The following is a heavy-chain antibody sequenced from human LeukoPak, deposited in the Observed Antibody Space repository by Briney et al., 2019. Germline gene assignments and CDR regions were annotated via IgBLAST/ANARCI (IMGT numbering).Heavy chain of an antibody. CDR1: GFTFSSYG. J-gene: IGHJ4*02. CDR3: ARGGYTAMVMRY. CDR2: IWYDGSNK. V-gene: IGHV3-33*01. D-gene: IGHD5-18*01. Sequence: GRSLRLSCAASGFTFSSYGMHWVRQAPGKGLEWVAVIWYDGSNKYYADSVKGRFTISRDNSKNTLYLQMNSLRAEDTAMYYCARGGYTAMVMRYWGQGTLVTVSS.